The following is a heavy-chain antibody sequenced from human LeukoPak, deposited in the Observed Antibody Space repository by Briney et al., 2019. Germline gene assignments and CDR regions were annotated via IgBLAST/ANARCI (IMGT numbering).Heavy chain of an antibody. CDR1: SGSISTYH. Sequence: SETLSLTCTISSGSISTYHWSWIRQPPGKGLEWIGYIYYTGSTNYNPSLKSRVTFSVDTSKNHFSLKLISVTAADTAVYYCARREDFWYFDLWGRGTLVTVSS. J-gene: IGHJ2*01. V-gene: IGHV4-59*08. CDR2: IYYTGST. D-gene: IGHD1-26*01. CDR3: ARREDFWYFDL.